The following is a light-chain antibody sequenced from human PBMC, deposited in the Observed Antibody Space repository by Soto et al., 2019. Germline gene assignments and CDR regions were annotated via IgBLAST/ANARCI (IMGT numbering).Light chain of an antibody. V-gene: IGLV2-14*03. CDR1: SSDVGSYDF. CDR2: DVS. Sequence: QSALTQPASVSGSPGQSITISCTGSSSDVGSYDFVSWYQHHPGKAPRLMIFDVSNRPSAVSNRFSGSKSGNTASLTISGLQAEDEGDYYCASYTSRSTLVFGTGTKLTVL. CDR3: ASYTSRSTLV. J-gene: IGLJ1*01.